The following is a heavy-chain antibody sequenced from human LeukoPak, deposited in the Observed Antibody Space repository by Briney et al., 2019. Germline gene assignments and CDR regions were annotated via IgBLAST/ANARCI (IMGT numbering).Heavy chain of an antibody. Sequence: PGGSLRLSCAASGFIVSSSYMGWVRQAPGEGLEWVSYIYSDGRTFYADSVKGRFTTSRDSSKNTLDFQMNSLRAEDTAVYYCARAFDHHFDYWGQGTLVTVSS. CDR3: ARAFDHHFDY. CDR2: IYSDGRT. CDR1: GFIVSSSY. J-gene: IGHJ4*02. D-gene: IGHD3-16*01. V-gene: IGHV3-53*01.